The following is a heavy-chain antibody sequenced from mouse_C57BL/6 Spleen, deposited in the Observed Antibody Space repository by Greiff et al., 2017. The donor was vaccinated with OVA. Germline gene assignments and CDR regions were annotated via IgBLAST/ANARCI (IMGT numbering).Heavy chain of an antibody. CDR3: AKYYGSLDY. CDR1: GYTFTSYG. V-gene: IGHV1-81*01. J-gene: IGHJ2*01. Sequence: QVHVKQSGAELARPGASVKLSCKASGYTFTSYGISWVKQRTGQGLEWIGEIYPRSGNTYYNEKFKGKATLTADKSSSTAYMELRSLTSEDSAVYFCAKYYGSLDYWGQGTTLTVSS. D-gene: IGHD1-1*01. CDR2: IYPRSGNT.